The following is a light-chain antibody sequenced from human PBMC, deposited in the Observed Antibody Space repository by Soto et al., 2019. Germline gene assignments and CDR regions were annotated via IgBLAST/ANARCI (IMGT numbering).Light chain of an antibody. CDR1: SSNVGSNT. J-gene: IGLJ2*01. CDR3: AAWDDSLNGVV. Sequence: QPVLTQPPSASGTPGQRVTISCSGSSSNVGSNTVNWYQLLPRTAPKLLIYPNNDRPSGVPDRFSGSKSGTSASLAISGLQSEDEDDYYCAAWDDSLNGVVFGGGTKVTVL. V-gene: IGLV1-44*01. CDR2: PNN.